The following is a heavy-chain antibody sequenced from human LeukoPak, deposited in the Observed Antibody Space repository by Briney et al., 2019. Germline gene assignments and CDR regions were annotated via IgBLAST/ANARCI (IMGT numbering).Heavy chain of an antibody. V-gene: IGHV1-69*04. CDR2: IIPILGIA. CDR1: GGTFSSYA. J-gene: IGHJ5*02. CDR3: ATKFLEWLSTYNWFDP. Sequence: SVKVSCKASGGTFSSYAISWVRQAPGQGLEWMGRIIPILGIANYAQKFQGRVTITADKSTSTAYMELSSLRSEDTAVYYCATKFLEWLSTYNWFDPWGQGTPVTVSS. D-gene: IGHD3-3*01.